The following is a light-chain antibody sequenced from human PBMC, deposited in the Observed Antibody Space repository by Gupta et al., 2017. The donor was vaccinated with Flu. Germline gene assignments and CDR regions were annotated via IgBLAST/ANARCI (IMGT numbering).Light chain of an antibody. V-gene: IGLV2-23*01. CDR2: ESS. CDR1: GDDIGSYVL. CDR3: CSYSGGNTWV. Sequence: QSALTQPASVSGSPGQSLSISCTGTGDDIGSYVLVSWYHHHPDKAPTLIIYESSQRPSGVSDRFSGSRSGTTASLTISGLQIEDEGTYYCCSYSGGNTWVFGGGTKLTVL. J-gene: IGLJ3*02.